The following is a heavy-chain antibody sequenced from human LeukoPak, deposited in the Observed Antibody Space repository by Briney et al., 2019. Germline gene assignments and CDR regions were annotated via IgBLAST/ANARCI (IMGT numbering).Heavy chain of an antibody. V-gene: IGHV1-8*01. CDR2: MNPNSGNT. CDR3: ATRSYYYDSSGYYYNWFDP. Sequence: ASVKVSCKASGYTFTSYDINWVRQATGQGLEWMGWMNPNSGNTGYAQKFQGRVTMTEDTSTDTAYMELSSLRSEDTAVYYCATRSYYYDSSGYYYNWFDPWGQGTLVTVSS. CDR1: GYTFTSYD. D-gene: IGHD3-22*01. J-gene: IGHJ5*02.